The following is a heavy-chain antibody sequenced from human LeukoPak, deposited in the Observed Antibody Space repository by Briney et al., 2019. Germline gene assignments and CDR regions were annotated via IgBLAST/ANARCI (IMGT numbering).Heavy chain of an antibody. V-gene: IGHV4-4*02. CDR3: ASATLRCSGGSCYEMDV. Sequence: SETLSLTCAVSGGSISSSNWWSWVRQPPGEGLEWIGEIYHSGSTNYNPSLKSRVTISVDKSKNQFSLKLSSATAADTAVYYCASATLRCSGGSCYEMDVWGKGTTVTVSS. D-gene: IGHD2-15*01. CDR1: GGSISSSNW. CDR2: IYHSGST. J-gene: IGHJ6*04.